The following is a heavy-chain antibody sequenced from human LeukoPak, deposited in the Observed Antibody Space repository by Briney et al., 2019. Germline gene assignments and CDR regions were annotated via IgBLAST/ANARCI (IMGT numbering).Heavy chain of an antibody. CDR3: ARDGRGHWDTRIWYLRNWFDA. Sequence: GASVNLSCKASGYTFTTYGISWVRQAPGQGPEWMGGISTYSGNTHYAQDLQGRVTLTTDTSASTAYMDLRSVRSDDTAVYYCARDGRGHWDTRIWYLRNWFDAWGQGTLVSASS. V-gene: IGHV1-18*01. D-gene: IGHD5-18*01. CDR2: ISTYSGNT. J-gene: IGHJ5*02. CDR1: GYTFTTYG.